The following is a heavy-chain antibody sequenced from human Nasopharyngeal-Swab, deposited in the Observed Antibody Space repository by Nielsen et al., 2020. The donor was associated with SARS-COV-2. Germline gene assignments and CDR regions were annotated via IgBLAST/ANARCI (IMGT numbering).Heavy chain of an antibody. CDR3: ARSPYYYYMDV. J-gene: IGHJ6*03. Sequence: ASVEVSWKASGYAFINYARNGVRQAPGQGLEWMGWINTNTGNPTYAQGLTGRFVLSLDTSVSTAYLQISSLKAEDTAVYYCARSPYYYYMDVWGKGTPVTVSS. V-gene: IGHV7-4-1*02. CDR1: GYAFINYA. CDR2: INTNTGNP.